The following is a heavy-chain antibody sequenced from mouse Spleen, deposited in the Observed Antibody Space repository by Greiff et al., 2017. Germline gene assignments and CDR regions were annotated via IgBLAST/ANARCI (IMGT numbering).Heavy chain of an antibody. J-gene: IGHJ4*01. CDR1: GFSLTSYG. CDR2: IWAGGST. Sequence: QVQLQQSGPGLVAPSQSLSITCTVSGFSLTSYGVHWVRQPPGKGLEWLGVIWAGGSTNYNSALMSRLSISKDNSKSQVFLKMNSLQTDDTAMYYCAREMYGQTTYGGAMDYWGQGTSVTVSS. V-gene: IGHV2-9*02. D-gene: IGHD5-5*01. CDR3: AREMYGQTTYGGAMDY.